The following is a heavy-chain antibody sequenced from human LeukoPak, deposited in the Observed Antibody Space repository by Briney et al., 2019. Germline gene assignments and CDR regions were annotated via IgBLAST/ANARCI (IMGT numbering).Heavy chain of an antibody. J-gene: IGHJ4*02. CDR1: GYTFISHY. Sequence: ASVKVSCKASGYTFISHYIQWVRQAPGEGPEWLGIINPSDGHTIYAQKFQGRVTLTRDTSTTTVYMDLSSLTFEDTAVYYCARVDAASGTHFWDNWGQGTLVIVSS. V-gene: IGHV1-46*01. CDR3: ARVDAASGTHFWDN. CDR2: INPSDGHT. D-gene: IGHD3-3*02.